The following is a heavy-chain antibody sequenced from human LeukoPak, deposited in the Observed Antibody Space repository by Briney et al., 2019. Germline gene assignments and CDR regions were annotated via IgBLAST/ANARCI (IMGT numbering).Heavy chain of an antibody. Sequence: PGGSLRLSCAASGFTFSSYSMNWVRQAPGKGLEWVSSISSSSSYIYYADSVKGRFTISRDNAKNTLYLQMNSLRAEDTAVYYCASTVTTDFDLWGRGTLVTVSS. CDR1: GFTFSSYS. CDR2: ISSSSSYI. V-gene: IGHV3-21*01. J-gene: IGHJ2*01. D-gene: IGHD4-17*01. CDR3: ASTVTTDFDL.